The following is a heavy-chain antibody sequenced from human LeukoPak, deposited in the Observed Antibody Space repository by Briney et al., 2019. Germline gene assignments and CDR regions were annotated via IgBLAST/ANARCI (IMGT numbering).Heavy chain of an antibody. D-gene: IGHD1-26*01. CDR3: ARQGGSYSDWFDP. Sequence: GESLKISCKGSGYSFTSYWIAWVRQMPGKGLEWMGIISPVDSDTTYSPSFQGQVTISADKSISTAYLQWSSLKASDTAMYYCARQGGSYSDWFDPWGQGTLVTVSS. J-gene: IGHJ5*02. V-gene: IGHV5-51*01. CDR1: GYSFTSYW. CDR2: ISPVDSDT.